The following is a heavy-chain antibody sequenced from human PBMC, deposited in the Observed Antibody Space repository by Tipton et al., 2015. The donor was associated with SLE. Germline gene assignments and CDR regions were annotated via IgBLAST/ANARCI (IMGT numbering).Heavy chain of an antibody. Sequence: SLRLSCAASGFTFSNYAMTWVRQAPGKGLEWVSIIYSGGEKDYAESVKGRFTISRDNSKNSVYLQMNSLRAEDTAVYFCAKINSGPWYFDSWGQGTPVTVSS. CDR3: AKINSGPWYFDS. D-gene: IGHD6-13*01. J-gene: IGHJ4*02. V-gene: IGHV3-23*03. CDR1: GFTFSNYA. CDR2: IIYSGGEK.